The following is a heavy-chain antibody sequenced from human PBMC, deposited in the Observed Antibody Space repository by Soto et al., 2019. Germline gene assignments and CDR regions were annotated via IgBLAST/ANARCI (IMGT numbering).Heavy chain of an antibody. J-gene: IGHJ5*02. D-gene: IGHD2-21*02. CDR2: ISAYNGNT. Sequence: ASVKVSCKASGYTFTSYGISWVRQAPGQGLEWMGWISAYNGNTNYAQKLQGRVTMTTDTSTSTAYMELRSLRSDDTAVYYCARDKKLCGGDCYLGNWFDPWGQGTLVTVSS. CDR3: ARDKKLCGGDCYLGNWFDP. CDR1: GYTFTSYG. V-gene: IGHV1-18*01.